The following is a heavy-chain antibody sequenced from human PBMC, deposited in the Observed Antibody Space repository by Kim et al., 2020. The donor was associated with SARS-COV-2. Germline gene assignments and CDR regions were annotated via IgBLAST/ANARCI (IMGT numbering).Heavy chain of an antibody. CDR3: ARDEGCSSTNCYAVYYYGMDV. D-gene: IGHD2-2*01. V-gene: IGHV1-18*01. CDR1: GYTFTSYG. Sequence: ASVKVSCKASGYTFTSYGISWVRQAPGQGLEWMGWISAYNGNTHYAHKVQGRVTMTTDTSTSTAYMELRSLRSDDTAVYFCARDEGCSSTNCYAVYYYGMDVWGQGTTVIVSS. CDR2: ISAYNGNT. J-gene: IGHJ6*02.